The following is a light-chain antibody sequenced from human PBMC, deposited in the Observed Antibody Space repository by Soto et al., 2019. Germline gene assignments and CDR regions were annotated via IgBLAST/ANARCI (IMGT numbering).Light chain of an antibody. CDR3: HQYGTLPLS. Sequence: EILLTQSPGTLSLSPGDRATLSCGASQSLGSTFLAWYQQKSGQSPRLLIYGASDRATDIPDRFSGSGSGADFTLTISRLEPEDFAVYFCHQYGTLPLSFGGGTKVEIK. CDR2: GAS. V-gene: IGKV3-20*01. CDR1: QSLGSTF. J-gene: IGKJ4*01.